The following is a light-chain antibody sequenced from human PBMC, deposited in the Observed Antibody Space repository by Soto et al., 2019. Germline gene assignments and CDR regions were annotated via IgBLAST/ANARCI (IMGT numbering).Light chain of an antibody. CDR2: DVS. CDR3: RSYTSSSTLEV. J-gene: IGLJ1*01. CDR1: SSDVGGYNY. Sequence: QSALTQPASVSGSPGQSITISCTGTSSDVGGYNYVSWYQQHPGKAPKLMIYDVSNRPSGVSNRFSGSKSVNTASLTISGIQAEDEADYYCRSYTSSSTLEVFGTGTKVTVL. V-gene: IGLV2-14*03.